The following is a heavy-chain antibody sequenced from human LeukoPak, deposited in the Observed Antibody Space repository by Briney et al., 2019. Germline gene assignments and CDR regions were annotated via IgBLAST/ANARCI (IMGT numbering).Heavy chain of an antibody. CDR3: AKDGRGSSSGSPYYFDY. D-gene: IGHD3-22*01. V-gene: IGHV3-23*01. J-gene: IGHJ4*02. CDR1: GFTFSSYA. CDR2: ISGSGGST. Sequence: GGSLRLSCAASGFTFSSYAMSWVRQAPGKGLEWVSAISGSGGSTYYADSVKGRFTISGDNSKNTLYLQMNSLRAEDTAVYYCAKDGRGSSSGSPYYFDYWGQGTLVTVSS.